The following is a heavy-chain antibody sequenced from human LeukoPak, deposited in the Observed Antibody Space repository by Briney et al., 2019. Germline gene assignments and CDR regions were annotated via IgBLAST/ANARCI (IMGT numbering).Heavy chain of an antibody. CDR3: AREHYTSGWYIRD. Sequence: ETSETLSLTCTVSGGSINTYYWSWIRQPPGKGLEWIGYIYYSGSTNYNPSLKSRVTISIGTSKIQFSLKLTSVTAADTAVYYCAREHYTSGWYIRDWGQGTLVTVSS. V-gene: IGHV4-59*01. CDR1: GGSINTYY. J-gene: IGHJ4*02. D-gene: IGHD6-19*01. CDR2: IYYSGST.